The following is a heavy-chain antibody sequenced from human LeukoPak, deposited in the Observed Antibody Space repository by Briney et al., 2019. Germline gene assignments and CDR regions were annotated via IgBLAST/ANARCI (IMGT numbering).Heavy chain of an antibody. D-gene: IGHD3-22*01. Sequence: ASVKVSCKASGYTFTSYGISWVRQAPGQGLEWMGWISVYNGNTNYAQNLQGRVTMTTDTSTSTAYMELRSLRSDDTAVYYCARSSGYYSSLFYMHVWGKGTTVTVSS. CDR3: ARSSGYYSSLFYMHV. J-gene: IGHJ6*03. CDR2: ISVYNGNT. V-gene: IGHV1-18*01. CDR1: GYTFTSYG.